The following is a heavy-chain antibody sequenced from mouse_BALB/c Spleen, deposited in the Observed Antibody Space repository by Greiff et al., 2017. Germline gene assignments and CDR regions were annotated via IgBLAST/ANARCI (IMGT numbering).Heavy chain of an antibody. D-gene: IGHD2-1*01. V-gene: IGHV7-3*02. Sequence: EVKLMESGGGLVQPGGSLRLSCATSGFTFTDYYMSWVRQPPGKALEWLGFIRNKANGYTTEYSASVKGRFTISRDNSQSILYLQMNTLRAEDSATDYCARDPGYYGNYDWYFDVWGAGTTVTVSS. CDR2: IRNKANGYTT. CDR3: ARDPGYYGNYDWYFDV. CDR1: GFTFTDYY. J-gene: IGHJ1*01.